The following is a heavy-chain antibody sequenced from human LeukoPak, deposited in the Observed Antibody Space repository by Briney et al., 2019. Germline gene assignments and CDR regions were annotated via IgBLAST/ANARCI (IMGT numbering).Heavy chain of an antibody. D-gene: IGHD3-9*01. CDR3: ARGGSDILTGYSRDWFDP. CDR2: INPNSGGT. Sequence: ASVKVSCKASGYTFTSYYIHWVRQAPGQGLEWMGWINPNSGGTNYAQKFQGRVTMTRDTSISTAYMELSRLRSDDTAVYYCARGGSDILTGYSRDWFDPWGQGTLVTVSS. V-gene: IGHV1-2*02. J-gene: IGHJ5*02. CDR1: GYTFTSYY.